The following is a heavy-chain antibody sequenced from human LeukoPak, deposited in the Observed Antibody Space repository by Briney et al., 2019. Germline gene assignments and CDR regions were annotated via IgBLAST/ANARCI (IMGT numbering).Heavy chain of an antibody. Sequence: SVKVSCKASGGTFSRYAISWVRQAPGQGLEWMGGIIPMFGIANYAQKFQGRVTITADESTSTAYMELSSLRSEDTAVYYCARDGKFRSSSSCGYWGQGTLVTVSS. CDR3: ARDGKFRSSSSCGY. D-gene: IGHD6-13*01. J-gene: IGHJ4*02. V-gene: IGHV1-69*13. CDR2: IIPMFGIA. CDR1: GGTFSRYA.